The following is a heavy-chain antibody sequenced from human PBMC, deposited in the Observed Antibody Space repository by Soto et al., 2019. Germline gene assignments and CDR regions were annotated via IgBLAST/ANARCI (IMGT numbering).Heavy chain of an antibody. D-gene: IGHD6-6*01. CDR1: GFSLSTSGVG. CDR2: IYWDDDK. CDR3: AHIPYSSSSYSFDY. V-gene: IGHV2-5*02. Sequence: QITLKESGPTLVKPTQTLTLTCTFSGFSLSTSGVGVGWIRQPPGKALEWLALIYWDDDKRDSPFLKSRLTITKDTSKNQVDLTMSSVDPVYTATYYFAHIPYSSSSYSFDYWGQGTLVTVSS. J-gene: IGHJ4*02.